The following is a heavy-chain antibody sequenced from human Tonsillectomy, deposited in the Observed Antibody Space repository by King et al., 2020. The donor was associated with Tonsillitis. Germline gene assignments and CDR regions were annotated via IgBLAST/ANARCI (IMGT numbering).Heavy chain of an antibody. CDR2: INAYNGNT. V-gene: IGHV1-18*01. CDR3: ALDILTGFYDY. D-gene: IGHD3-9*01. Sequence: QLVQSGAEVKKPGASVKVSCKASGYTFTTYAITWVRQAPGQGLEWMGWINAYNGNTNYAQKLQGRVTMTTDTSTNTAYMELRSLRSDDTAVYYCALDILTGFYDYWGQGTLVAVSS. J-gene: IGHJ4*02. CDR1: GYTFTTYA.